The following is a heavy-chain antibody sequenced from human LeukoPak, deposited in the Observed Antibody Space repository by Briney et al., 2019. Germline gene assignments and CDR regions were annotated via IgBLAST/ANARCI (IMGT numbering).Heavy chain of an antibody. CDR3: AQRHDFWSGYYTSYKWFDP. Sequence: SGPTLVNPTQTRTLTCTFSGVSLRTSGVGVGWIRQPSGKALEWLALFCWHDEKRYSTSLKSRLNITKDTSKSQVIITMNNMDPVDKAKYYCAQRHDFWSGYYTSYKWFDPWGQGTLVTVSS. J-gene: IGHJ5*02. D-gene: IGHD3-3*01. V-gene: IGHV2-5*01. CDR1: GVSLRTSGVG. CDR2: FCWHDEK.